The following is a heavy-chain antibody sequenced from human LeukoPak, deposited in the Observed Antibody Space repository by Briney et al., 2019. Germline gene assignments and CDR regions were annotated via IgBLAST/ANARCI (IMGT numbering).Heavy chain of an antibody. Sequence: SETLSLTCTVSGGSISSYYWSWIRQPAGKGLEWIGRIYTSGSTSYNPSLKSRVTMSVDTSKDQFSLKLSSVTAADTAVYYCARESWDWTTVDYWGQGTLVTVSS. D-gene: IGHD4-17*01. J-gene: IGHJ4*02. V-gene: IGHV4-4*07. CDR2: IYTSGST. CDR3: ARESWDWTTVDY. CDR1: GGSISSYY.